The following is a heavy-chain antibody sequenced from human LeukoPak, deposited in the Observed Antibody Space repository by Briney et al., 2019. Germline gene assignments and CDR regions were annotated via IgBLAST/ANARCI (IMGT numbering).Heavy chain of an antibody. CDR2: ISAYNGNT. D-gene: IGHD2-2*02. J-gene: IGHJ4*02. CDR3: ARDSLYCSSTSCYTFDY. V-gene: IGHV1-18*01. CDR1: GYTFTSYG. Sequence: GASVKVSCKASGYTFTSYGISWVRQAPGQGLEWMGWISAYNGNTNYAQKLQGRVTMTTDTSTSTAYMELRSLRSDDTAVYYCARDSLYCSSTSCYTFDYWGQGTLVTVSS.